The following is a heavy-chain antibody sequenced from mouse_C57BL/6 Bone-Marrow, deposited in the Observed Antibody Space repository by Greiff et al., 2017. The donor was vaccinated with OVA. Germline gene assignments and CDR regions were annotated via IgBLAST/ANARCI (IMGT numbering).Heavy chain of an antibody. D-gene: IGHD1-1*01. CDR3: ARIWGYYGSSYYFDY. CDR2: IDPSDSYT. Sequence: QVQLKQPGAELVRPGTSVKLSCKASGYTFTSYWMHWVKQRPGQGLEWIGVIDPSDSYTNYNQKFKGKATLTVDTSSSTAYMQLSSLTSEDSAVYYCARIWGYYGSSYYFDYWGQGTTLTVSS. CDR1: GYTFTSYW. J-gene: IGHJ2*01. V-gene: IGHV1-59*01.